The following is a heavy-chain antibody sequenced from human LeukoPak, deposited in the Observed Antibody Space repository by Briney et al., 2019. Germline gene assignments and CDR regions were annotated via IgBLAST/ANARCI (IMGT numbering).Heavy chain of an antibody. D-gene: IGHD3-22*01. J-gene: IGHJ4*02. CDR3: ARVGEYYDSSGYLDY. Sequence: SETLSLTCTVSGGSISSYYGSWIRQPPGKGLEWIGYIYYSGSTNYNPSLKSRVTISVDTSKNPFSLKLSSVTAADTAVYYCARVGEYYDSSGYLDYWGQGTLVTVSS. CDR1: GGSISSYY. V-gene: IGHV4-59*01. CDR2: IYYSGST.